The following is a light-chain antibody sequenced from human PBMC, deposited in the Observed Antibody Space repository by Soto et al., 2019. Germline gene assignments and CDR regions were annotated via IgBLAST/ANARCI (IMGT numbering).Light chain of an antibody. CDR3: QTWGTGPLV. CDR2: LNSDGSH. CDR1: SGHSSYA. J-gene: IGLJ2*01. V-gene: IGLV4-69*01. Sequence: QSVLTQSPSASASLGASVKLTCTLSSGHSSYAIALHQQQPEKGPRYLMKLNSDGSHSKGDGIPDRFSGSSSGAERYLTISSLEYEDEADYYCQTWGTGPLVFGGGTKLTVL.